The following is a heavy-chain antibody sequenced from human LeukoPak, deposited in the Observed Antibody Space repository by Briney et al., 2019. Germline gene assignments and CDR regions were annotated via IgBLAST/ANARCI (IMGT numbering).Heavy chain of an antibody. CDR1: GFTFTTYW. Sequence: GESLRLSCAASGFTFTTYWMSWVRQFPGKGLEWVANINQDGSDKYYVDSVKGRFTISRDNAKNSLYLQMNSLRAEDTAVYYCAREEGYSNYPPLLWGQGTLVTVSS. J-gene: IGHJ4*02. V-gene: IGHV3-7*01. D-gene: IGHD4-11*01. CDR2: INQDGSDK. CDR3: AREEGYSNYPPLL.